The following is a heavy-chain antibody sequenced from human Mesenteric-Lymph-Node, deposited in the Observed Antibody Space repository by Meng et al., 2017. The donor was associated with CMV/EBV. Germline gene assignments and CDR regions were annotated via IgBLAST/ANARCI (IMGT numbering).Heavy chain of an antibody. CDR1: VTSISTSTS. Sequence: SVTSISTSTSWIRLRPPQGLGLQSLGQLSHNGNSGSNPSLKSLVTLSLDKSNTLFSLRLTSVTAADTAVYCCAKVGGSGDANFFGPWGQGTLVTVSS. CDR3: AKVGGSGDANFFGP. V-gene: IGHV4-4*01. D-gene: IGHD3-10*01. J-gene: IGHJ5*02. CDR2: LSHNGNS.